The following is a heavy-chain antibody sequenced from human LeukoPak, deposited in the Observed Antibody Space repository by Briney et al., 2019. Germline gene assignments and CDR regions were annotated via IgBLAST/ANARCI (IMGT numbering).Heavy chain of an antibody. CDR3: ASLSLAVAGTF. Sequence: PGGSLRLSCAASGFTFSNAWMSWVRQAPGKGLEWVANIKQDGSEKYYVDSVKGRFTISRDNAKNSLYLQMNSLRAEDTAVYYCASLSLAVAGTFWGQGTLVTVSS. J-gene: IGHJ4*02. D-gene: IGHD6-19*01. CDR2: IKQDGSEK. CDR1: GFTFSNAW. V-gene: IGHV3-7*01.